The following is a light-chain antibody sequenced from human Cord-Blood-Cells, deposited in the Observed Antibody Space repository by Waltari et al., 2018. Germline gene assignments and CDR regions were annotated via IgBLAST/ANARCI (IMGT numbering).Light chain of an antibody. Sequence: EIVLTQSPATLSSSPGERATLSCRASQSVSSYLAWYQQKPGQAPRLLIYAASNRATGIPARFSGSGSGTDFTLTISSLEPEDFAVYYCQQRSNWPPTFGGGTKVEIK. V-gene: IGKV3-11*01. CDR1: QSVSSY. CDR2: AAS. J-gene: IGKJ4*01. CDR3: QQRSNWPPT.